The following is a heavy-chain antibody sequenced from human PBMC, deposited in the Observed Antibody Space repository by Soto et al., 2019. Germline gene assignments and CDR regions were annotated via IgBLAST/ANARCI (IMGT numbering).Heavy chain of an antibody. V-gene: IGHV3-30*18. CDR2: ISYDGSNK. D-gene: IGHD6-13*01. CDR3: AKDLIAAAENYFDY. J-gene: IGHJ4*02. Sequence: VAVISYDGSNKYYADSVKGRFTISRDNSKNTLYLQMNSLRAEDTAVYYCAKDLIAAAENYFDYWGQGTLVTVSS.